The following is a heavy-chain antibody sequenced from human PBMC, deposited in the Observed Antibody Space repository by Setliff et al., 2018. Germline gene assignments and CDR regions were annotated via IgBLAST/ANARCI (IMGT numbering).Heavy chain of an antibody. CDR3: AKRGPYCSGGTCHYYFDY. CDR2: IKQDGSEK. CDR1: GFTFSSYW. Sequence: PGGSLRLPCAASGFTFSSYWMSWVRQAPGKGLEWVANIKQDGSEKYYVDYVKGRFTISRDNAKNSLCLQMNSLRAEDTAVYYCAKRGPYCSGGTCHYYFDYWGQGTLVTVSS. J-gene: IGHJ4*02. D-gene: IGHD2-15*01. V-gene: IGHV3-7*03.